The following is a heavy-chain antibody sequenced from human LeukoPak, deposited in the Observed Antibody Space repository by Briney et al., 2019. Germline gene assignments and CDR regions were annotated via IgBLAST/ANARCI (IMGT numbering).Heavy chain of an antibody. Sequence: SETLSLTCAVYGGSFSGYYWSWIRQPPGKGLEWIGEINHSGSTNYNPSLKSRVTISVDTSKNQFSLKLSSVTAADTAVYHCARGLGEDTAMTPNLDYWGQGTLVTVSS. CDR3: ARGLGEDTAMTPNLDY. CDR1: GGSFSGYY. V-gene: IGHV4-34*01. J-gene: IGHJ4*02. D-gene: IGHD5-18*01. CDR2: INHSGST.